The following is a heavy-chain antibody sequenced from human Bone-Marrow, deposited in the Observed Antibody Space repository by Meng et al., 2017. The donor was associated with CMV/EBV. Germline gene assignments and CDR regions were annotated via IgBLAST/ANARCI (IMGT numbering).Heavy chain of an antibody. Sequence: SETLSLTCTVSAGSISSYYWSWVRQPPGKGLEWIGYIYYSGSTNYNPSLKSRVTISVDTSQNQFSLKLSSVTAADTAVYYCARMIAAAFDYWGQGTLVTVSS. J-gene: IGHJ4*02. V-gene: IGHV4-59*01. CDR2: IYYSGST. D-gene: IGHD6-13*01. CDR3: ARMIAAAFDY. CDR1: AGSISSYY.